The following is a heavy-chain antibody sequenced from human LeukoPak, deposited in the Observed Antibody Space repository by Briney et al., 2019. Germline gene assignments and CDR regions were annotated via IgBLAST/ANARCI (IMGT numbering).Heavy chain of an antibody. Sequence: PSETLSLTCAVYGGSFSGYSWNWIRQPPGKGLEWIGEINHSGSTNYNPSLKSRVTVSIDTSKNQFSLKLSSVTAADTAVYYCARTPRYYYYYMDVWGKGTTVTVSS. V-gene: IGHV4-34*01. CDR2: INHSGST. CDR3: ARTPRYYYYYMDV. CDR1: GGSFSGYS. J-gene: IGHJ6*03.